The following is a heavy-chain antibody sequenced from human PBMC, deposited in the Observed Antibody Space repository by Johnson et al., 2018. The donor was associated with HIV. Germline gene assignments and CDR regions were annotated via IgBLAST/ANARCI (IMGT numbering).Heavy chain of an antibody. CDR2: IRYDGNNK. CDR1: GFSFSTYD. CDR3: AKDQIPAAASRAFDI. D-gene: IGHD6-13*01. J-gene: IGHJ3*02. Sequence: QVQLVESGGGVVQPGGSLRLSCAASGFSFSTYDVHWVRQAPGKGLEWVAFIRYDGNNKFYADSVKGRFTISRDNAKNTLYLQMNSLRSEDTAIYYCAKDQIPAAASRAFDIWGQGTMVTVSS. V-gene: IGHV3-30*02.